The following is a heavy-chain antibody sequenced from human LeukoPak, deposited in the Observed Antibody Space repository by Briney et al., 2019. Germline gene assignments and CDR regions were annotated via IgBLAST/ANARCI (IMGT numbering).Heavy chain of an antibody. V-gene: IGHV1-2*04. J-gene: IGHJ4*02. D-gene: IGHD2-21*02. CDR2: INPNSGGT. Sequence: VASVKVSCKASGYTFTGYYMHWVRQAPGQGLEWMGWINPNSGGTNYAQKFQGWVTMTRDTSISTAYMELSRLRSDDTAVYYCARDSKGPPYTDDYYFDYWGQGTLVTVSS. CDR1: GYTFTGYY. CDR3: ARDSKGPPYTDDYYFDY.